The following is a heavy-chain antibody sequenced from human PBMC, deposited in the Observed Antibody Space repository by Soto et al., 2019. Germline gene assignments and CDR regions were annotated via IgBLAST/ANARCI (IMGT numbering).Heavy chain of an antibody. CDR3: ARANGCTNGVCYTGSLDY. Sequence: ASVKVSCKASGYTFTSYAMHWVRQAPGQRLEWMGWINAGNGNTKYSQKFQGRVTITRDTSASAAYMELSSLRSEDTAVYYCARANGCTNGVCYTGSLDYWGQGTLVTVYS. CDR1: GYTFTSYA. CDR2: INAGNGNT. D-gene: IGHD2-8*01. V-gene: IGHV1-3*01. J-gene: IGHJ4*02.